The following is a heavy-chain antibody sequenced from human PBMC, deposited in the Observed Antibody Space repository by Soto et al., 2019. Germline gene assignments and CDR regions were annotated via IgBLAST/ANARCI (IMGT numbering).Heavy chain of an antibody. V-gene: IGHV3-23*01. D-gene: IGHD2-2*01. J-gene: IGHJ5*02. CDR1: GFTFSSYA. CDR3: AKDPPPYQLLENWFDH. CDR2: ISVIFGST. Sequence: GGSLRLSCAASGFTFSSYAMSWVRQAPVKGLELFSGISVIFGSTYYADSVKGRFRISRDSSKNTVCLQMESLRCDDTALYHCAKDPPPYQLLENWFDHWGQGTLVTVSS.